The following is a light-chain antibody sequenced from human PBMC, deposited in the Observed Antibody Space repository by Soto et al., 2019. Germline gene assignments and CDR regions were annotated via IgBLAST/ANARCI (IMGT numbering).Light chain of an antibody. CDR3: CSYAGSYTDV. J-gene: IGLJ1*01. CDR2: DVS. CDR1: SSDVGAYDY. V-gene: IGLV2-11*01. Sequence: QSVLTQPRSVSGSPGQSVTISCTGTSSDVGAYDYVSWYQQHPGRAPKLMIYDVSKRPSGVPDRFSGSKSGNTASLTISGLQAEDEADYYCCSYAGSYTDVFATGTKLTVL.